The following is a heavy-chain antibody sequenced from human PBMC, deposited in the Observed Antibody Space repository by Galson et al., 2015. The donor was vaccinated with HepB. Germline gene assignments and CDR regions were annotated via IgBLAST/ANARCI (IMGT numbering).Heavy chain of an antibody. CDR3: AKPGAGGPAAFHFYYLDV. V-gene: IGHV3-74*01. CDR1: GFTFSNSW. Sequence: SLRLSCAASGFTFSNSWMHWVRQTPGKGLVWVSRINTDGSSATYADSVKGRFTISRDNAKNTLYLQMNSPRAEDTAVYYCAKPGAGGPAAFHFYYLDVWGNGTTVTVSS. D-gene: IGHD2-2*01. CDR2: INTDGSSA. J-gene: IGHJ6*03.